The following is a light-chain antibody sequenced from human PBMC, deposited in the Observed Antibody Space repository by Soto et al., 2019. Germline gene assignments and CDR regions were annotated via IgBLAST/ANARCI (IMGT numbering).Light chain of an antibody. CDR3: QQSYSTPRT. Sequence: DIPMTQSPSSLSESVGDRVTITCRASKSIISYLNWYQQKPGKAPKLLIYGASGLQSGVPSRFSGSGSGTDFTLTIGSLQPEDFATYYCQQSYSTPRTFGQGTKLEIK. V-gene: IGKV1-39*01. CDR2: GAS. CDR1: KSIISY. J-gene: IGKJ2*01.